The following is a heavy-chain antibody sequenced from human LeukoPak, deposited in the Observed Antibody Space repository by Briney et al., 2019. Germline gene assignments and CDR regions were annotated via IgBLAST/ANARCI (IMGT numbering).Heavy chain of an antibody. J-gene: IGHJ4*02. Sequence: PGGSLRLSCAASGFSFNIYTMNWVRQAPGKGLEWVSSISSSGSYISQADSLKGRFTISRDNAKNSLYLQMNSLRAEDTAVYYCARGRIAVAGTDFDYWGQGTLVTVSS. CDR3: ARGRIAVAGTDFDY. CDR1: GFSFNIYT. V-gene: IGHV3-21*01. D-gene: IGHD6-19*01. CDR2: ISSSGSYI.